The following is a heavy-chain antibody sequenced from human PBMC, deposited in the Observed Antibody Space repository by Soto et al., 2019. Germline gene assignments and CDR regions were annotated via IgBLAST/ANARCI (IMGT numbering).Heavy chain of an antibody. V-gene: IGHV1-18*01. Sequence: GASVKVSCKASGYTFTSYGISWVRQAPGQGLEWMGWISAYNGNTNYAQKLQGRVTMTTDTSTSTAYMELRSLRSDDTAVYYCARVGGWYYYGSGSYRDSYGMDVWGQGTTVTVSS. J-gene: IGHJ6*02. CDR3: ARVGGWYYYGSGSYRDSYGMDV. CDR1: GYTFTSYG. D-gene: IGHD3-10*01. CDR2: ISAYNGNT.